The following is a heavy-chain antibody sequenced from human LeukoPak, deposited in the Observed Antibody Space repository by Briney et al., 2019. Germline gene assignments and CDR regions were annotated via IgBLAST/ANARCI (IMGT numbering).Heavy chain of an antibody. Sequence: PSETLSLTCAVYGGSFSRYYWSWIRQSPGKGLEWIAEIDHRGDTNYNPSVKSRVTISVDTSKSQFSLKVRSLSAADTAVYYCARGATISETGYFDLWGQGILVTVSS. CDR3: ARGATISETGYFDL. J-gene: IGHJ4*03. CDR2: IDHRGDT. CDR1: GGSFSRYY. D-gene: IGHD5-24*01. V-gene: IGHV4-34*01.